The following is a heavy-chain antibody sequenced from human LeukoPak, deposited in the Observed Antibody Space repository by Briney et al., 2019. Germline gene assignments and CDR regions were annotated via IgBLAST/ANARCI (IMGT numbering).Heavy chain of an antibody. V-gene: IGHV3-7*03. Sequence: PGGSLRLSCAASGFTFNWMSWVRQAPGKGLEWVANIKKDGSDKYYVDSVKGRFTISRDNAKTSLYLQMNSLRAEDTAVYYCARVGVAGAFDIWGQGTMVTVSS. CDR2: IKKDGSDK. CDR3: ARVGVAGAFDI. J-gene: IGHJ3*02. CDR1: GFTFNW. D-gene: IGHD3-3*01.